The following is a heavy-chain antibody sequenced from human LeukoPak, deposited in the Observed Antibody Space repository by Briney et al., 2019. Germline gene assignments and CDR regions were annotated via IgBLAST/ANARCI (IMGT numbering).Heavy chain of an antibody. V-gene: IGHV3-23*01. CDR2: ISGGGGST. J-gene: IGHJ6*02. D-gene: IGHD6-13*01. CDR1: GFTFTSYS. CDR3: AGDSSSSWIYYYYGMDV. Sequence: GGSLRLSCAASGFTFTSYSMNWVRQAPGKGLDWVSTISGGGGSTYYADSVKGRFTISRDNSKNTLYLQMNSLRAEDTAVYYCAGDSSSSWIYYYYGMDVWGQGTTVTVSS.